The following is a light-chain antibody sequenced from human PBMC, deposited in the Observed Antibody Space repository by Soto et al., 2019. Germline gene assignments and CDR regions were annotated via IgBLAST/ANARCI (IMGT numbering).Light chain of an antibody. V-gene: IGKV1-9*01. Sequence: DIQLTQSPSFLSASVGDRVTITCRASQGISSYLAWYQQKLGNAPRLLLYAASTLQSGVPSRFSGSGSGPEFTLTISRLQPEDFATYHCRQLHTYPITFGPGTRLEIK. J-gene: IGKJ5*01. CDR2: AAS. CDR1: QGISSY. CDR3: RQLHTYPIT.